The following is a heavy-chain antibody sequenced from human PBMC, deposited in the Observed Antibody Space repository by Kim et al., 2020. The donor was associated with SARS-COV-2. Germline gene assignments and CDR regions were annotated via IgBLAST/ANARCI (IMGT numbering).Heavy chain of an antibody. V-gene: IGHV3-30*18. CDR1: GFTFSSYG. J-gene: IGHJ3*02. CDR2: ISYDGSNK. Sequence: GGSLRLSCAASGFTFSSYGMHWVRQAPGKGLEWVAVISYDGSNKYYADSVKGRFTISRDNSKNTLYLQMNSLRAEDTAVYYCAKAHSSGYDAFDIWGQG. D-gene: IGHD3-22*01. CDR3: AKAHSSGYDAFDI.